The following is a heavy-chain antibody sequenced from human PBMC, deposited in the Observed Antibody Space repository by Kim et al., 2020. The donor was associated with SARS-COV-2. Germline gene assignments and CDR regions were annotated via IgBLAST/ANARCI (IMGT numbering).Heavy chain of an antibody. CDR3: ARGGFSDTAMAPYGMDV. J-gene: IGHJ6*02. D-gene: IGHD5-18*01. CDR1: GFTFSSYA. Sequence: GGSLRLSCAASGFTFSSYAMHWVRQAPGKGLEWVAVISYDGSNKYYADSVKGRFTISRDNSKNTLYLQMNSLRAEDTAVYYCARGGFSDTAMAPYGMDVWGQGTTVTVSS. CDR2: ISYDGSNK. V-gene: IGHV3-30-3*01.